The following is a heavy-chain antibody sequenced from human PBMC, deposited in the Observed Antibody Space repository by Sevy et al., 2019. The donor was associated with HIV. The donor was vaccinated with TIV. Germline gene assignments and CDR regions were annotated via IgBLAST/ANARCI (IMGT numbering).Heavy chain of an antibody. D-gene: IGHD2-15*01. CDR1: GYTFTSYG. Sequence: ASVKVSCKASGYTFTSYGISWVRQAPGQGLEWMGWISAYNGNTNYEQKLQGRVTMTTDTSTSTAYMELRSLRSDDTAVYYCAIDPGIVVVVAGTFDYWGLGTLVTVSS. CDR3: AIDPGIVVVVAGTFDY. J-gene: IGHJ4*02. CDR2: ISAYNGNT. V-gene: IGHV1-18*04.